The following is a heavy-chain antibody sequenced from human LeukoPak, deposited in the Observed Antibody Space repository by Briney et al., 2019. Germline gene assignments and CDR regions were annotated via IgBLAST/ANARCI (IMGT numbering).Heavy chain of an antibody. CDR2: ISYDGTDK. D-gene: IGHD3-22*01. Sequence: GGSLRLSCAASGFTFSNYAIHWVRQAPGKGLEWVAVISYDGTDKYYTDSVKGRFTISRDNSKNTLYLQMNGLRAEDTAVYYCARGRYYYDTSGYSDYWGQGTLVTVSS. V-gene: IGHV3-30-3*01. J-gene: IGHJ4*02. CDR1: GFTFSNYA. CDR3: ARGRYYYDTSGYSDY.